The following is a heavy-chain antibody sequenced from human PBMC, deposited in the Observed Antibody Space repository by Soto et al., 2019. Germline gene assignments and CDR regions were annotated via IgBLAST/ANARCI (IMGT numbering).Heavy chain of an antibody. V-gene: IGHV3-30*18. J-gene: IGHJ6*02. CDR2: ISYDGSNK. CDR1: GFTFITYG. CDR3: AKDEEYCSSTNCYSGYYGMDL. Sequence: QVQLVESGGGVVQPGRSLRLSCAASGFTFITYGMHWVRQAPGKGLEWVAVISYDGSNKYYADSVKGRFTISRDNSKNTLYMQMNSLRAEDTDVYYCAKDEEYCSSTNCYSGYYGMDLWGQGTTVTVSS. D-gene: IGHD2-2*01.